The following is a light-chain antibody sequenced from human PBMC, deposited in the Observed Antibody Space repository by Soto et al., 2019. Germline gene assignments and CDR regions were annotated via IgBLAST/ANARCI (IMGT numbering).Light chain of an antibody. V-gene: IGKV3-20*01. CDR1: QSVSSSY. Sequence: EIVLTQSPGTLSLSPGERATLSCRASQSVSSSYLAWYQQKHGQAPRLLIYGASSRATGIPDRFSGSGSGTDFTLTISRLEPEACAVYYCQQYGSSPYTFGQGTKLEIK. J-gene: IGKJ2*01. CDR3: QQYGSSPYT. CDR2: GAS.